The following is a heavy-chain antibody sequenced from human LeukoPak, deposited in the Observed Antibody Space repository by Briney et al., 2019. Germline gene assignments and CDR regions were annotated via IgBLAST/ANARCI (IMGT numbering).Heavy chain of an antibody. D-gene: IGHD5/OR15-5a*01. Sequence: GGSLRLSCAASGFTFSSFWMTWVRQAPGKGLEWVANIKHDGSEKYYVDSVKGRLTISRDNAKNSLFLQMNSLRAEDTAVYYCARDAVSYFDCWGQGTLVTVSS. V-gene: IGHV3-7*04. CDR1: GFTFSSFW. CDR3: ARDAVSYFDC. J-gene: IGHJ4*02. CDR2: IKHDGSEK.